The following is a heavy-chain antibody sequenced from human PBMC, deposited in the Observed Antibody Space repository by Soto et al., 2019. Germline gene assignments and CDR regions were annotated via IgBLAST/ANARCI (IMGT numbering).Heavy chain of an antibody. Sequence: SETLSLTCTVSGGSISSSSYYWGWIRQPPGKGLEWIGSIYYSGSTYYNPSLKSRVTISVDTSKNQFSLKLSSVTAADTAVYYCARAVGYSYGEFDYWGQGTLVT. CDR3: ARAVGYSYGEFDY. V-gene: IGHV4-39*01. J-gene: IGHJ4*02. D-gene: IGHD5-18*01. CDR2: IYYSGST. CDR1: GGSISSSSYY.